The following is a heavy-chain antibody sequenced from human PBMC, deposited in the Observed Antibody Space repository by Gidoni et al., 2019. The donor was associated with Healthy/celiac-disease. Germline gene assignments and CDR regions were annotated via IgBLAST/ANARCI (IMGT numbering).Heavy chain of an antibody. CDR2: IYYSGST. CDR1: GGSISSYS. J-gene: IGHJ4*02. D-gene: IGHD3-16*02. V-gene: IGHV4-59*01. Sequence: QVQLQESGPGLVTPSETLSLTCTVSGGSISSYSWSWIRQPPGKGLEWIGYIYYSGSTNYNPSLKSRVTISVDTSKNQFSLKLSSVTAADTAVYYCAREPPGYDYVWGSYRRTGAFDYWGQGTLVTVS. CDR3: AREPPGYDYVWGSYRRTGAFDY.